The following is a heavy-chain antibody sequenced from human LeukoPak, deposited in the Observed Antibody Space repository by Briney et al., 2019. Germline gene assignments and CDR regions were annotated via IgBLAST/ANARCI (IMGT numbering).Heavy chain of an antibody. V-gene: IGHV1-69*13. J-gene: IGHJ4*02. CDR3: ARDAYYYDSSGYYY. D-gene: IGHD3-22*01. CDR2: IIPIFGTA. Sequence: SVKVSCKASGGTFSSYAISWVRQAPGQGLEWMGGIIPIFGTANYAQKFQGRVTITADESTSTAYMELSSLRSEDTAVYYCARDAYYYDSSGYYYWGQGTLVTVSS. CDR1: GGTFSSYA.